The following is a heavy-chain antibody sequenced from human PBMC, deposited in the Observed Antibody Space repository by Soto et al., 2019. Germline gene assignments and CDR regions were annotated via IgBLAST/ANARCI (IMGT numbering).Heavy chain of an antibody. CDR2: IYHSGST. CDR1: GGSISSSYW. CDR3: VTSLNYDFWRDGGRHYYFDY. V-gene: IGHV4-4*02. D-gene: IGHD3-3*01. Sequence: QVQLQESGPGLVTPSGTLSLTCAVSGGSISSSYWWNWARQPPGKGLEWIGKIYHSGSTNYNPSLKNRVTISVDKSNNQFSLRLSSVTAADTAVYFCVTSLNYDFWRDGGRHYYFDYWGQGTLVTVSS. J-gene: IGHJ4*02.